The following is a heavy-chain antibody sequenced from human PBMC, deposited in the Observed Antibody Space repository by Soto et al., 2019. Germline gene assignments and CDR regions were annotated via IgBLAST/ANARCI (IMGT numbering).Heavy chain of an antibody. J-gene: IGHJ3*02. CDR2: ISSSSSYI. D-gene: IGHD1-1*01. V-gene: IGHV3-21*01. CDR1: GVTFSSYS. Sequence: XGSLRLSCAASGVTFSSYSMNWVRQAPGKGLEWVSSISSSSSYIYYADSVKGRFTISRDNAKNSLYLQMNSLRAEDTAVYYCARGTLDAFDIWGQGTMVTVSS. CDR3: ARGTLDAFDI.